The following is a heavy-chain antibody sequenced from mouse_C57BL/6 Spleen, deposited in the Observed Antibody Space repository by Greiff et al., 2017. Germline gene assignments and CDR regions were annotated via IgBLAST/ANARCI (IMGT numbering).Heavy chain of an antibody. Sequence: VQLQQPGAELVKPGASVKLSCKASGYTFTSYWMQWVKQRPGQGLEWIGEIDPSDSYTNYNQKFKGKATLTVDTSSSTAYMQLSSLTSEDSAVYYCARGNYGFDYWGQGTTLTVSS. CDR2: IDPSDSYT. J-gene: IGHJ2*01. CDR3: ARGNYGFDY. D-gene: IGHD1-1*02. CDR1: GYTFTSYW. V-gene: IGHV1-50*01.